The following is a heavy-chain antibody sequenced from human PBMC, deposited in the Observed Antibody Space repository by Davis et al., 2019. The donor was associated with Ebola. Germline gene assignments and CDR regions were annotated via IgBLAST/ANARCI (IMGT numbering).Heavy chain of an antibody. V-gene: IGHV3-23*01. CDR2: ISGSGGST. J-gene: IGHJ5*02. CDR3: ARDSSGWYPMGWFDP. D-gene: IGHD6-19*01. CDR1: GFTFSSYA. Sequence: GESLKISCAASGFTFSSYAMSWVRQAPGKGLEWVSAISGSGGSTYYADSVKGRFTISRDNSKNTLYLQMNSLRAEDTAVYYCARDSSGWYPMGWFDPWGQGTLVTVSS.